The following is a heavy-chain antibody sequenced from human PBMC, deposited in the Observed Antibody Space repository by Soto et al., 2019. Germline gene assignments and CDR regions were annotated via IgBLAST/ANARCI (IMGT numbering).Heavy chain of an antibody. D-gene: IGHD2-15*01. CDR1: GGTFSSYA. Sequence: GASVKVSYKASGGTFSSYAINWVRQAPGQGLEWMGGIIPIFGTANYAQKFQGRVTITADESTSTAYMELSSLRSEDTAVYYCARLLTLSGGYYYGMDVWGQGTTVTVS. J-gene: IGHJ6*02. V-gene: IGHV1-69*13. CDR2: IIPIFGTA. CDR3: ARLLTLSGGYYYGMDV.